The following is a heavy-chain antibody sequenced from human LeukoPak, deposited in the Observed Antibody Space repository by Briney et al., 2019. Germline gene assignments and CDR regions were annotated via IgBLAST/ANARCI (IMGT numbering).Heavy chain of an antibody. CDR1: GYTFTSYG. V-gene: IGHV1-2*02. Sequence: ASVKVSCKASGYTFTSYGISWVRQAPGQGLEWMGWINPNSGGTNSAQKFQGRVTMTRDTSISTAYMELSRLRSDDTAVYYCARDLYHYDSSGSRGTFDIWGQGTMVTVSS. D-gene: IGHD3-22*01. CDR3: ARDLYHYDSSGSRGTFDI. CDR2: INPNSGGT. J-gene: IGHJ3*02.